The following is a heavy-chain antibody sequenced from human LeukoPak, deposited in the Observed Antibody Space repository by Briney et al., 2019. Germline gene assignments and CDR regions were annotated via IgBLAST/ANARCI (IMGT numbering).Heavy chain of an antibody. CDR2: ISGSGGST. J-gene: IGHJ4*02. D-gene: IGHD6-6*01. CDR1: GFTFSSYA. CDR3: AKDSFSSSAPYCFDY. Sequence: GGSLRLSCAASGFTFSSYAMSWVRQAPGKGLEWVSAISGSGGSTYYADSVKGRFTISRDNSKNALYLQMNSRRAEDTAVYYCAKDSFSSSAPYCFDYWGQGTLVTVSS. V-gene: IGHV3-23*01.